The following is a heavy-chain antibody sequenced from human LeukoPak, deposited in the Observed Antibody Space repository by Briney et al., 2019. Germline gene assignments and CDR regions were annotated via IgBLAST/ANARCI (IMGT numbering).Heavy chain of an antibody. CDR2: IKHDGSEK. CDR3: ARALSHCLDY. V-gene: IGHV3-7*01. CDR1: GFNFSNYW. J-gene: IGHJ4*02. Sequence: GGSLRLSCVVSGFNFSNYWMNWVRQAPGEGLEWVANIKHDGSEKYYVYSVKGRFSISRDNAKKSLYLQMNSLRAEDTAEYYCARALSHCLDYWGQGTLVTVSS. D-gene: IGHD3-16*01.